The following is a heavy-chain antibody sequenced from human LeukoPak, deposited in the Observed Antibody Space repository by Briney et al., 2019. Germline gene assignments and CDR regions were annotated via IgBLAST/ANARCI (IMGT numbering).Heavy chain of an antibody. Sequence: ASVKVSCKASGYTFAVYHMHWVRQAPGQGLEWMGRINPNSGDTNYAQKFQGRVTMTRDTSISTAYMELSRLRSDDTAVYYCARDYCSSTSCLFDYWGQGTLVTVSS. V-gene: IGHV1-2*06. CDR2: INPNSGDT. J-gene: IGHJ4*02. CDR1: GYTFAVYH. CDR3: ARDYCSSTSCLFDY. D-gene: IGHD2-2*01.